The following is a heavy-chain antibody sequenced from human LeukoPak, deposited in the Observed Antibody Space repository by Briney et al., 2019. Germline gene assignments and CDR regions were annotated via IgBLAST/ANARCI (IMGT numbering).Heavy chain of an antibody. D-gene: IGHD2-21*02. CDR1: GFTFSSYA. CDR3: ANPHIYCGGDCPGY. CDR2: ISYDGSNK. Sequence: GGSLRLSCAASGFTFSSYAMSWVRQAPGKGLEWVAVISYDGSNKYYADSVKGRFTISRDNSKNTLYLQMNSLRAEDTAVYYCANPHIYCGGDCPGYWGQGTLVTVSS. J-gene: IGHJ4*02. V-gene: IGHV3-30*18.